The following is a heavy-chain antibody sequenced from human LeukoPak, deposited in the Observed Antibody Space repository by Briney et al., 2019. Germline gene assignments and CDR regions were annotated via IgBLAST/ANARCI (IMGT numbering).Heavy chain of an antibody. CDR2: INHSGST. V-gene: IGHV4-34*01. D-gene: IGHD3-22*01. Sequence: SETLSLTCAVYGGSFSGYYWSWIRQPPGKGLEWIGEINHSGSTNYNPSLKSRVTISVDTSKNQFSLKLSSVTAADTAVYYCARGNYYDSSGYYDYWGQGTLVTVSS. J-gene: IGHJ4*02. CDR3: ARGNYYDSSGYYDY. CDR1: GGSFSGYY.